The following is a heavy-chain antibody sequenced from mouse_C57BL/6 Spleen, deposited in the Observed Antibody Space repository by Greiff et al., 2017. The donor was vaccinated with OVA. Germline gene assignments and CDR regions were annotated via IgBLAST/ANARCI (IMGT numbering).Heavy chain of an antibody. J-gene: IGHJ4*01. CDR1: GFTFSSYT. D-gene: IGHD3-2*02. V-gene: IGHV5-9*01. CDR3: ARGAAQATYYYAMDY. CDR2: ISGGGGNT. Sequence: EVKLVESGGGLVKPGGSLKLSCAASGFTFSSYTMSWVRQTPEKRLEWVATISGGGGNTYYPDSVKGRFTISRDNAKNTLYLQMSSLRSEDTALYYCARGAAQATYYYAMDYWGQGTSVTVSS.